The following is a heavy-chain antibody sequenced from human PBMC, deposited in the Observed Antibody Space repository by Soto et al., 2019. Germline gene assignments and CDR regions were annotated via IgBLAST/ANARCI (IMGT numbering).Heavy chain of an antibody. CDR1: GFTFSSYA. D-gene: IGHD2-15*01. J-gene: IGHJ4*02. CDR3: AKFWVPSPYCSGGSCYRGEDY. CDR2: ISGSGGST. V-gene: IGHV3-23*01. Sequence: GGSLRLSCAASGFTFSSYAMSWVRQAPGKGLEWVSAISGSGGSTYYADSVKGRFTISRDNSKNTLYLQMNSLRAEDTAVYYCAKFWVPSPYCSGGSCYRGEDYWGQGTLVTVSS.